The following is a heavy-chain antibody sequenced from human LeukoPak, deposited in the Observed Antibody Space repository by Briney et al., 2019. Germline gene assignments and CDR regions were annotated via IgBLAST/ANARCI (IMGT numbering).Heavy chain of an antibody. J-gene: IGHJ4*02. D-gene: IGHD3-10*01. CDR1: GFTFSSYW. CDR2: IKQDGSEK. Sequence: SGGSLRLSCAASGFTFSSYWMSWVRQAPGKGLEWVANIKQDGSEKYYVDSVKGRFTISRDNAKNSLYLQMNSLRAEDTAVYYCAREDGSGSYFVDYWGRGTLVTVSS. CDR3: AREDGSGSYFVDY. V-gene: IGHV3-7*01.